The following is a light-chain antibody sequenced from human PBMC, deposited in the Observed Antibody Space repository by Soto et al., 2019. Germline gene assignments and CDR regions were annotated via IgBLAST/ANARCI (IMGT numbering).Light chain of an antibody. CDR2: KGT. Sequence: QSVLTQPPSASATPGQSVTISCFGSSSNIGSNTVNWYQQLPGTAPQVIIYKGTQRPSGVSNRFSGSTSGNAASLTISALQADDEADYFCCSSAPESTYVFGTGTKV. CDR3: CSSAPESTYV. CDR1: SSNIGSNT. J-gene: IGLJ1*01. V-gene: IGLV1-44*01.